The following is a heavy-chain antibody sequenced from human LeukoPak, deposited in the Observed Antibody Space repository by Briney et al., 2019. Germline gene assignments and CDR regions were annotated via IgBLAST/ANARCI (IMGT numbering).Heavy chain of an antibody. CDR3: ARDPPLVSSGSYYAAYYFDY. CDR2: INPSGGST. Sequence: ASVKVSCKTSGYTFTSYYMHWVRQAPGQGLEWMGIINPSGGSTSYAQKFQGRVTMTRDTSTSTVYMELSSLRSEDTAVYYCARDPPLVSSGSYYAAYYFDYWGQGILVTVSS. V-gene: IGHV1-46*01. J-gene: IGHJ4*02. CDR1: GYTFTSYY. D-gene: IGHD1-26*01.